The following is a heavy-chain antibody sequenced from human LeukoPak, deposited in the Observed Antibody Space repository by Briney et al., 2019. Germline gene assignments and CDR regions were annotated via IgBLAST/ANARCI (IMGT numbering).Heavy chain of an antibody. CDR2: ISGGGTTT. CDR1: GFTFSSNA. D-gene: IGHD5-24*01. V-gene: IGHV3-23*01. J-gene: IGHJ4*02. CDR3: AKERWLQLPLFDY. Sequence: GGSLRLSCAASGFTFSSNAMSWVRQAPGKGLEWVSGISGGGTTTYYADSVKGRLIISRDNSKNTLFLQMNSLRAEDTAVYYCAKERWLQLPLFDYWGQGTLVTVSS.